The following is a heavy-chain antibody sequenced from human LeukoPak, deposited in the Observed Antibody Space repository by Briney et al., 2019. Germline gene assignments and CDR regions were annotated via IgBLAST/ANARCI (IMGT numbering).Heavy chain of an antibody. CDR1: GGSISSSSYY. CDR3: ARERHEYGGNWFDP. V-gene: IGHV4-39*07. CDR2: IYYSGST. J-gene: IGHJ5*02. Sequence: SETLSLTCTVSGGSISSSSYYWGWIRQPPVKGLEWIGSIYYSGSTYYNPSLKSRVTISVDTSKNQFSLKVISVTAADTAVCYCARERHEYGGNWFDPWGQGTLVTVSS. D-gene: IGHD4-23*01.